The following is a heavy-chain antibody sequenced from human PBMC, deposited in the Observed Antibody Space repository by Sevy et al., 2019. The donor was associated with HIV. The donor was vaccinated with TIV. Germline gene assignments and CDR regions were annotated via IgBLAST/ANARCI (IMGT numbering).Heavy chain of an antibody. V-gene: IGHV3-9*01. CDR1: GLTFDDYA. D-gene: IGHD3-22*01. CDR3: VKDRYYYTSGYSYYYFDL. CDR2: ISWNSGKI. Sequence: GGSLRLSCAASGLTFDDYAMHWVRQAPGKGLEWVSGISWNSGKIAYADSVKGRFTISRDNAKNSLYLQMNSLRDEDTALYNCVKDRYYYTSGYSYYYFDLWGHGTLVTVSS. J-gene: IGHJ2*01.